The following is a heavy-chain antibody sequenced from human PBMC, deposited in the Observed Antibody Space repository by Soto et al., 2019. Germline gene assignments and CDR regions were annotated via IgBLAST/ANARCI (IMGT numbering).Heavy chain of an antibody. J-gene: IGHJ6*04. D-gene: IGHD2-2*01. CDR2: ISYSGST. CDR3: ARVQSTSCGYYYALDV. V-gene: IGHV4-59*01. CDR1: AGSISSYY. Sequence: GTRALTCRLSAGSISSYYWNGIRQAAGKGLEWIGFISYSGSTNYNPALTSRVTISADTSKDQLSLRQNSVTAADTAVYYCARVQSTSCGYYYALDVWGKGTTVTVSS.